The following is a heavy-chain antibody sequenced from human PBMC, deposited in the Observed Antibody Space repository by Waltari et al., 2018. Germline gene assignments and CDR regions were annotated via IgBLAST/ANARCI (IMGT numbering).Heavy chain of an antibody. CDR2: IIPIFGTA. J-gene: IGHJ6*03. V-gene: IGHV1-69*06. CDR1: GYTFTSYD. CDR3: ARTSLTLGLKDYYYYYMDV. Sequence: QVQLVQSGAEVKKPGASVKVSCKASGYTFTSYDISWVRQAPGQGLEWMGGIIPIFGTANYAQKFQGRVTITADKSTSTAYMELSSLRSEDTAVYYCARTSLTLGLKDYYYYYMDVWGKGT. D-gene: IGHD3-16*01.